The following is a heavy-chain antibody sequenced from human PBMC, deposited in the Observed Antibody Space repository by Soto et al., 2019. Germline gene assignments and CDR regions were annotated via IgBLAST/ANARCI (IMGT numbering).Heavy chain of an antibody. Sequence: QVQLVQSGAEVKKPGASVKVSCKASGYTFTSYAMHWVRQAPGQRLEWMGWINAGNGNTKYSQKFQGRVTITRDTSASTAYMELSSLRSEDTAVYYCARSTLRFLEWFINWFDPWGQGTLVTVSS. CDR1: GYTFTSYA. D-gene: IGHD3-3*01. V-gene: IGHV1-3*01. CDR3: ARSTLRFLEWFINWFDP. CDR2: INAGNGNT. J-gene: IGHJ5*02.